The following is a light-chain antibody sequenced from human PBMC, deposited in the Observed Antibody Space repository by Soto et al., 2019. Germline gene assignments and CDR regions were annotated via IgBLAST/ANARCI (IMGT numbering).Light chain of an antibody. CDR1: SSDVGGYNY. V-gene: IGLV2-11*01. CDR3: CSYAGSYPFV. Sequence: QSALTQPRSVSGSPGQSVTISCTGTSSDVGGYNYVSWYQQHPGKAPKLMIYDVSKRPSGVSDRFSGSKSGNTASLTISGLEADDEADYYCCSYAGSYPFVFGTGTKLTVL. J-gene: IGLJ1*01. CDR2: DVS.